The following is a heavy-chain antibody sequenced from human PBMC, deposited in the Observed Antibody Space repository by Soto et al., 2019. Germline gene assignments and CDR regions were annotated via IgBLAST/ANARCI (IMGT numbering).Heavy chain of an antibody. Sequence: SETLSLTCTVSGGSISSSSYYWGWIRQPPGKGLEWIGSIYYSGSTYYNPSLKSRVTISVDTSKNQFSLKLSSVTAADTAVYYCARHPSFGGVISYFDYWGQGTLVTVSS. CDR3: ARHPSFGGVISYFDY. D-gene: IGHD3-16*02. V-gene: IGHV4-39*01. CDR1: GGSISSSSYY. J-gene: IGHJ4*02. CDR2: IYYSGST.